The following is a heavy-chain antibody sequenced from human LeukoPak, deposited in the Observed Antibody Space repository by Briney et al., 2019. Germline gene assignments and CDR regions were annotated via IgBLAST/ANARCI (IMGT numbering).Heavy chain of an antibody. CDR1: GYTFTSYD. V-gene: IGHV1-18*01. J-gene: IGHJ5*02. D-gene: IGHD1-26*01. CDR2: ISTYNGNK. CDR3: ARDHSGNWFDP. Sequence: GASVKVSCKASGYTFTSYDISWVRQAPGQGLEWMGWISTYNGNKNYAQKLQGRVTMTTDTITTTAYMELRSLRSDDTAVYYCARDHSGNWFDPWGQGTLVTVS.